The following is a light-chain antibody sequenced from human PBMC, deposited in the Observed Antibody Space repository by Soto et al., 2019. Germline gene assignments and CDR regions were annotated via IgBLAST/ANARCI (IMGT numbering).Light chain of an antibody. CDR3: QQRSNWPWT. CDR1: QSVSSIY. J-gene: IGKJ1*01. V-gene: IGKV3D-20*02. Sequence: VVLTQARGSLSLCKGVGATVSCRASQSVSSIYLGWYQQKPGQAPRLLIYGASSRATGIPDRFSGSGSGTNFTLTISRLQPEDFAVYSCQQRSNWPWTFGQGTKVDIK. CDR2: GAS.